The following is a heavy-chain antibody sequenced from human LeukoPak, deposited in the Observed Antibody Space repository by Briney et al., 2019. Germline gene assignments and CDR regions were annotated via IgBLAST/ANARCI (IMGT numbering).Heavy chain of an antibody. D-gene: IGHD3-9*01. Sequence: GASVKVSCKASGFTFTSYDINWVRQASGQGLEWMGWINPNSGGTNYAQKFQGWVTMTRDTSISTAYMELSRLRSDDTAVYYCARGFTSRRYFDWLPYFDYWGQGTLVTVSS. V-gene: IGHV1-2*04. CDR2: INPNSGGT. CDR3: ARGFTSRRYFDWLPYFDY. J-gene: IGHJ4*02. CDR1: GFTFTSYD.